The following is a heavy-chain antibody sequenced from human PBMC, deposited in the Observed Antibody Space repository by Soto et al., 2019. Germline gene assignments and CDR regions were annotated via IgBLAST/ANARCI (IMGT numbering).Heavy chain of an antibody. CDR2: ITSSGAA. J-gene: IGHJ5*02. Sequence: DVQLLESGGDLAQPGGSLRLSCEASGFTFNNYAIAWVRQAPGKGLEWVSGITSSGAAYYADSVKGRFTISRDNSKNTLYLQMNSLRAEDTAVYYCAKGESSVSARDFDPWGQGTLGTVSS. CDR1: GFTFNNYA. D-gene: IGHD3-22*01. CDR3: AKGESSVSARDFDP. V-gene: IGHV3-23*01.